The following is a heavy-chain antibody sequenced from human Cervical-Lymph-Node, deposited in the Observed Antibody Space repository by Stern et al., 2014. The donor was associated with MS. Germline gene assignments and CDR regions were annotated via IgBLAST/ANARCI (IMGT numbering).Heavy chain of an antibody. D-gene: IGHD4-17*01. Sequence: VQLVQSGPEVKKPGTSVKVSCKASGFTFTSSAVQWVRQARGQRLEWIGWIVVGSGNTNYAQKFQESVTITRDMSTSTAYMELSSLRSEDTAVYYCAADQDYGDYGDLFDYWGQGTLVTVSS. CDR3: AADQDYGDYGDLFDY. CDR1: GFTFTSSA. CDR2: IVVGSGNT. J-gene: IGHJ4*02. V-gene: IGHV1-58*01.